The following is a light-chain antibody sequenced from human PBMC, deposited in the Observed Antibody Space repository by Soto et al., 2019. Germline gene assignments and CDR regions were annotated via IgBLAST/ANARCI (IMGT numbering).Light chain of an antibody. V-gene: IGKV3D-15*01. CDR1: QIIRTN. J-gene: IGKJ1*01. Sequence: ETVMTQSPATLSVSPGGRVTLSCRASQIIRTNLAWYQQKPGQAPRLLIYGASNRATGIPARFSGSGSGTDFTLTISSLEPEDFAVYYCQQYNNWPRTFGQGTKVDI. CDR2: GAS. CDR3: QQYNNWPRT.